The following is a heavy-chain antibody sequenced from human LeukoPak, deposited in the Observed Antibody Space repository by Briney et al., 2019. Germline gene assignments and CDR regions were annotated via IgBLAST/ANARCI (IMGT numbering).Heavy chain of an antibody. V-gene: IGHV4-30-4*01. Sequence: PSQTLSLTCTVSGGSITSGTYFWSWIRQPPGKGLEWLGYISYSGATFYNPFLKSRVIMSVDTSKNRVSLKMSSVTAADTAVYYCAREEDNSEYYLGMDVWGHGTTVIVSS. J-gene: IGHJ6*02. CDR1: GGSITSGTYF. D-gene: IGHD3-22*01. CDR3: AREEDNSEYYLGMDV. CDR2: ISYSGAT.